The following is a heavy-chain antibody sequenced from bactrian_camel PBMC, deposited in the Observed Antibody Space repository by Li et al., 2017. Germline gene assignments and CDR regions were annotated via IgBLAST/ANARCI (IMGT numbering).Heavy chain of an antibody. Sequence: HVQLVESGGGSVQPGGSLRLSCAASGFTFSTYYMSWVRQAPGKGLEWVSSIYTGGGSTYYADSVKGRFTISRDNAKNTLYLQLNSLKTEDTAIYYCAKVSLGRCYSGPECLENITPPRAGQGTQVTVS. CDR2: IYTGGGST. J-gene: IGHJ4*01. CDR1: GFTFSTYY. V-gene: IGHV3-2*01. D-gene: IGHD3*01.